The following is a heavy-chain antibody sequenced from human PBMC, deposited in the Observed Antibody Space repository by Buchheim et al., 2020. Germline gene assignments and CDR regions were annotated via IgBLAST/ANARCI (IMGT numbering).Heavy chain of an antibody. CDR1: GLTFSSYS. CDR3: ARDSTSVQLRHFDY. CDR2: ISISSGYI. D-gene: IGHD6-6*01. V-gene: IGHV3-21*01. Sequence: EVQLVESGGGLVKPGGSLRLSCAASGLTFSSYSMNWVRQAPGKGLEWVSSISISSGYIYYADSVKGRFTISRDNAKNSLYLQMNSLRAEDTAVYYCARDSTSVQLRHFDYWGQGTL. J-gene: IGHJ4*02.